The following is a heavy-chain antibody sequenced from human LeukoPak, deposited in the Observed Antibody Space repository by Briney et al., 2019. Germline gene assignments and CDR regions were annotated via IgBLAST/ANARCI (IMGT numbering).Heavy chain of an antibody. CDR2: ISSSGGTI. V-gene: IGHV3-11*04. Sequence: GGSLRLSCAASGFTFSDYYMSWIRQAPGKGLEWVSYISSSGGTIYYADSVKGRFTISRDNAKNSLYLQMNSLRAEDTAVYYCAGYSSGWFGAFDIRGQGTMVTVSS. CDR3: AGYSSGWFGAFDI. J-gene: IGHJ3*02. D-gene: IGHD6-19*01. CDR1: GFTFSDYY.